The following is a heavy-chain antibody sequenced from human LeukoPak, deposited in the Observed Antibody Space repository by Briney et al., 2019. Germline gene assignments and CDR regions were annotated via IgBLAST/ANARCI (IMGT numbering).Heavy chain of an antibody. J-gene: IGHJ5*02. CDR2: IIPIFGTA. CDR1: GGTFSSYA. Sequence: SVKVSCKASGGTFSSYAISWVRQAPGQGLEWMGGIIPIFGTANYAQKFQGRVTITADESTSTAYMELSSLRSEDTAVYYCARDRYSSSWTLGWFDPWGQGTLVTVSS. V-gene: IGHV1-69*13. D-gene: IGHD6-13*01. CDR3: ARDRYSSSWTLGWFDP.